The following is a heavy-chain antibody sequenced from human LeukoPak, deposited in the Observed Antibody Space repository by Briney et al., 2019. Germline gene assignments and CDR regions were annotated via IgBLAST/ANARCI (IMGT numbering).Heavy chain of an antibody. Sequence: PGGSLRLSCAASGFTFSSYAMHWVRQAPGKGLEWVAVISYDGSNKYYADSVKGRFTISRDNSKNTLYLQMNSLRAEDTAVYYCARDGSGYSSSWYLDVWGQGTLVTVSS. J-gene: IGHJ4*02. CDR2: ISYDGSNK. CDR1: GFTFSSYA. V-gene: IGHV3-30-3*01. D-gene: IGHD6-13*01. CDR3: ARDGSGYSSSWYLDV.